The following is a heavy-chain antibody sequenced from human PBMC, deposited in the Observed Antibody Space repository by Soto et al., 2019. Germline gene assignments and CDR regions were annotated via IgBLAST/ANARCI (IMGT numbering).Heavy chain of an antibody. CDR1: GFTFSSYS. Sequence: PGGSLRLSCAAPGFTFSSYSMNWVRQAPGKGLEWVSSISSSSSYIYYADSVKGRFTISRDNAKNSLYLQMNSLRAEDTAVYYCARGNYYGLNWFDPWGQGTLVTVSS. D-gene: IGHD3-10*01. CDR2: ISSSSSYI. V-gene: IGHV3-21*01. CDR3: ARGNYYGLNWFDP. J-gene: IGHJ5*02.